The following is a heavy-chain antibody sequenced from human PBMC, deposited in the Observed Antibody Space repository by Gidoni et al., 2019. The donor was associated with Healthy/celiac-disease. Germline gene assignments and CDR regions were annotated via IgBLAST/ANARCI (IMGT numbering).Heavy chain of an antibody. Sequence: QVQLVQSGAEVKKPGSSVKVSCEASGGPFSSYAISWVRQAPGQGLEWMGGIIPSCGTANYAQKFQGRVTITADESTSTAYMELSSLRSEDTAVYYCASEYCTNGVCYTGGVDYWGQGTLVTVSS. D-gene: IGHD2-8*01. J-gene: IGHJ4*02. CDR3: ASEYCTNGVCYTGGVDY. CDR2: IIPSCGTA. CDR1: GGPFSSYA. V-gene: IGHV1-69*01.